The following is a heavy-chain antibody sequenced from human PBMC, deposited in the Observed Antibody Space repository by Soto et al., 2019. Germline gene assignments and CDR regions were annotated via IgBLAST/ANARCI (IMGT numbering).Heavy chain of an antibody. CDR1: GFSFTNYA. Sequence: PGGSLRLSCAASGFSFTNYAMSWVRQAPGKGLEWVSGISGSGGTTDYADSVKGRFTISRDNSKNTLYLQINSLRAEDTAVYFCVREVRLNSGWLPPFWGQGTLVTVSS. CDR2: ISGSGGTT. V-gene: IGHV3-23*01. D-gene: IGHD5-12*01. CDR3: VREVRLNSGWLPPF. J-gene: IGHJ1*01.